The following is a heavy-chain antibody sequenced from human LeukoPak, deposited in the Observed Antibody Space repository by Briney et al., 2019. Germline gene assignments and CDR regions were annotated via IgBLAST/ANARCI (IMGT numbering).Heavy chain of an antibody. V-gene: IGHV3-7*01. CDR2: IREDGSEK. CDR1: GFTFSSYW. J-gene: IGHJ4*02. D-gene: IGHD3-10*01. Sequence: PGGSLRLSCAASGFTFSSYWMSWVRQAPGKGLEWVANIREDGSEKYYVDSVKGQFTISRDNAKNSLFLRMDSLRAEDTAVYYCARDLAGHYYGSGSSFDYWGQGTLVTVSS. CDR3: ARDLAGHYYGSGSSFDY.